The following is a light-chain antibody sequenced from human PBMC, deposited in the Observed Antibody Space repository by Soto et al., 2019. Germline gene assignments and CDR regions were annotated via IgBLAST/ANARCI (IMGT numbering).Light chain of an antibody. CDR1: SSDVGGYNY. J-gene: IGLJ2*01. CDR3: SSYAGSNNYVV. V-gene: IGLV2-8*01. Sequence: QSALTQPPSASGSPGQSVTISCTGTSSDVGGYNYVSWYQQHPGKAPKLMIYEVSKRPSGVPDRFSGSKSGNTASLTVSGLQAEDEADYYCSSYAGSNNYVV. CDR2: EVS.